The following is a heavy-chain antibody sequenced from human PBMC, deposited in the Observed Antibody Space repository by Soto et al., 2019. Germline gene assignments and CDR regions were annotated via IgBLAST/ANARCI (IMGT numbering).Heavy chain of an antibody. Sequence: ASVKVSCKASGYTFSSYAMNWVRQAPGQRLEWMGWINAGNGNTKSSQKFQDRVIITSDTSASTAYMDLSSLRSEDTAVYYCARGIATGQLDPWGQGTLVTVSS. D-gene: IGHD2-15*01. CDR3: ARGIATGQLDP. CDR2: INAGNGNT. CDR1: GYTFSSYA. V-gene: IGHV1-3*01. J-gene: IGHJ5*02.